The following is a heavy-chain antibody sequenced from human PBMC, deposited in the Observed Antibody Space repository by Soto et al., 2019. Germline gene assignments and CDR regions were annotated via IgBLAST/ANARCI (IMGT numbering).Heavy chain of an antibody. V-gene: IGHV1-46*01. J-gene: IGHJ4*02. CDR2: INPSGGST. CDR1: GYPFTNFY. D-gene: IGHD3-22*01. Sequence: QVQVAQSGAEMKRPGASVKVSCWASGYPFTNFYIHWVRQAPGQGLEWMGIINPSGGSTAHAQKFLGRVTMTRDTSTSTVYMEVSSLRSEDTAVYYCARADYYGSSGYHLDYWGQGTLVTVSS. CDR3: ARADYYGSSGYHLDY.